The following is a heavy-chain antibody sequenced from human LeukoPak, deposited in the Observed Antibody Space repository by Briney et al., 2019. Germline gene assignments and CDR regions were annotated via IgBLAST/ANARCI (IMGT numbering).Heavy chain of an antibody. D-gene: IGHD3-10*01. CDR1: GASISSGDYL. Sequence: PSQTLSLTCTVSGASISSGDYLWSWIRQPPGMGLEWIGNIYYSGSTNYNASLKSRVTISIDTSKNQFSLNLSTVTAADTAVYFCARVTLFREAQIDSWGQGTLVTVSS. V-gene: IGHV4-30-4*01. CDR2: IYYSGST. J-gene: IGHJ4*02. CDR3: ARVTLFREAQIDS.